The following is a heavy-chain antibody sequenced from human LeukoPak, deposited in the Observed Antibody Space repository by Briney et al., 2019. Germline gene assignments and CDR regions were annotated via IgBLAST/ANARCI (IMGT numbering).Heavy chain of an antibody. CDR2: INDRNTII. CDR3: ARDRSHRDYFDY. CDR1: GFTLSSYE. Sequence: GGSLRLSCAASGFTLSSYEMNWVRQAPGEGLEWVSYINDRNTIIYYADSVKGRFTISRDNAKNSLYLQMNSLRAEDTAVYYCARDRSHRDYFDYWGQGTLVTVSS. J-gene: IGHJ4*02. V-gene: IGHV3-48*03.